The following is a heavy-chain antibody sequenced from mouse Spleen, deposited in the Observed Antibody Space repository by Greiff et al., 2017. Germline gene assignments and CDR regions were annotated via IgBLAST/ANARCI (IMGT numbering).Heavy chain of an antibody. CDR3: ARKGLYGPYAMDY. V-gene: IGHV1-76*01. CDR2: IYPGSGNT. CDR1: GYTFTDYY. J-gene: IGHJ4*01. D-gene: IGHD1-1*01. Sequence: QVQLQQSGAELVRPGASVKLSCKASGYTFTDYYINWVKQRPGQGLEWIARIYPGSGNTYYNEKFKGKATLTAEKSSSTAYMQLSSLTSEDSAVYFCARKGLYGPYAMDYWGQGTSVTVSS.